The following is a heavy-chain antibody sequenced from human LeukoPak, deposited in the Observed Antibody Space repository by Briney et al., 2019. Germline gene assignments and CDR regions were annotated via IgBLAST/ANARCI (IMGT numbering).Heavy chain of an antibody. J-gene: IGHJ4*02. CDR3: AKDQEGSSWVSNY. CDR1: GFTFSNAW. Sequence: PGGSLRLSCAASGFTFSNAWMSWVRQAPGKGLEWVSTISGSDTSTYYADSVKGRFTISRDKSKNTLYLQMNSLRAEDTAVYYCAKDQEGSSWVSNYWGQGTLVTVSS. D-gene: IGHD6-13*01. V-gene: IGHV3-23*01. CDR2: ISGSDTST.